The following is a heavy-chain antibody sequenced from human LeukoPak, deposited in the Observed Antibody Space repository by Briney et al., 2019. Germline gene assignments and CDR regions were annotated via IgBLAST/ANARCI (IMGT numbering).Heavy chain of an antibody. CDR1: GFTFSSYS. V-gene: IGHV3-48*01. Sequence: PGGSLRLSCAASGFTFSSYSMNWVRQAPGKGLEWISYISSGSSAIYYADSVKGRSTISRDNAKNSLYLQTNSLRAEDTAVYYCAAQSGSGSNYPDYWGQGTLVTVSS. CDR2: ISSGSSAI. D-gene: IGHD3-10*01. CDR3: AAQSGSGSNYPDY. J-gene: IGHJ4*02.